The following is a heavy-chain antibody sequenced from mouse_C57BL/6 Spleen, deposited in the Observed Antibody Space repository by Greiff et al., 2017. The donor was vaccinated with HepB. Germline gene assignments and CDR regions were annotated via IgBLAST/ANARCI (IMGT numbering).Heavy chain of an antibody. V-gene: IGHV1-69*01. D-gene: IGHD1-1*01. CDR2: IDPSDSYT. Sequence: QVQLQQPGAELVMPGASVKLSCKASGYTFTSYWMHRVKQRPGQGLEWIGEIDPSDSYTNYNQKFKGKSTLTVDKSSSTAYMQLSSLTSEDSAVYYCASYGSSHYAMDYWGQGTSVTVSS. CDR3: ASYGSSHYAMDY. J-gene: IGHJ4*01. CDR1: GYTFTSYW.